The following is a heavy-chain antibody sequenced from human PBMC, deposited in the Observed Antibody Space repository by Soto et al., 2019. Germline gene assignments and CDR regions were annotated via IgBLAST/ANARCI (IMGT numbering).Heavy chain of an antibody. Sequence: ASVKVSCKASGYTFTSYAMHWVRQAPGQRLEWMGWINAGNGNTKYSQKFQGRVTLTRDTSASTAYMDLNSLRAEDTAVYYCAKEKISTSCCNWFDPWGQGTLVTVSS. CDR1: GYTFTSYA. J-gene: IGHJ5*02. CDR3: AKEKISTSCCNWFDP. CDR2: INAGNGNT. V-gene: IGHV1-3*01. D-gene: IGHD2-2*01.